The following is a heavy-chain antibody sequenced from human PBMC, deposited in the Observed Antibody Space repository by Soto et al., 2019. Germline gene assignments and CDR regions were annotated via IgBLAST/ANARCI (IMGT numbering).Heavy chain of an antibody. D-gene: IGHD3-22*01. CDR1: GGTFSSYA. CDR3: ARQRDYDSSGPREIWFDP. V-gene: IGHV1-69*13. CDR2: IIPIFGTA. Sequence: GASVKVSCKASGGTFSSYAISWVRQAPGQGLEWMGGIIPIFGTANYAQKFQGRVTITADESTSTAYMELSSLRSEDTAVYYCARQRDYDSSGPREIWFDPWGQGTLVTVSS. J-gene: IGHJ5*02.